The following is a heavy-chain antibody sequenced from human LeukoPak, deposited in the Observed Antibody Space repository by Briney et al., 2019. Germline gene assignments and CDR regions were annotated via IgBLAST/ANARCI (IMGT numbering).Heavy chain of an antibody. CDR1: GYSISSGYY. CDR3: ARDQAYGSGMGY. V-gene: IGHV4-38-2*02. J-gene: IGHJ4*02. Sequence: SETLSLTCAVSGYSISSGYYWGWIRQPPGKGLEWIGSIYHSGSTYYNSSLKSRVTISVDTSKNHFSLKLSSVTAADTAVYYCARDQAYGSGMGYWGQGTLVTVSS. D-gene: IGHD3-10*01. CDR2: IYHSGST.